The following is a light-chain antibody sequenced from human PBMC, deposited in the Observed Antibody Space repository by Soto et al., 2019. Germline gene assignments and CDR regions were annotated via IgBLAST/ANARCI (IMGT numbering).Light chain of an antibody. CDR2: EVN. CDR3: NSYGDSNNLV. J-gene: IGLJ2*01. Sequence: QSALTQPPSASGSPGQSVTISCTGTSSDVGGYNYVSWYQQHPGKAPKLIIYEVNKRPSGVPDRFSGSKSGNTASLTVSGLQAEDEADYYCNSYGDSNNLVFGGGTKVTVL. V-gene: IGLV2-8*01. CDR1: SSDVGGYNY.